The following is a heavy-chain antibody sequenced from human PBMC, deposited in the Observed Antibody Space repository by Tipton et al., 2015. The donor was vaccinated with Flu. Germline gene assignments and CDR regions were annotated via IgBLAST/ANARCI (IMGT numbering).Heavy chain of an antibody. V-gene: IGHV3-21*01. D-gene: IGHD1-7*01. CDR3: AREGLTGTTDY. Sequence: CAASGFTFSSYSMNWVRQAPGKGLEWVSSISSSSSYIYYADSVKGRFTISRDNAKNSLYLQMNSLRAEDTAVYYCAREGLTGTTDYWGQGTLVPVSS. CDR2: ISSSSSYI. J-gene: IGHJ4*02. CDR1: GFTFSSYS.